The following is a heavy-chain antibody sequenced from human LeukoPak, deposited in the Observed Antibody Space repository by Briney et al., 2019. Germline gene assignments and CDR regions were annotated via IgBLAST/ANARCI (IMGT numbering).Heavy chain of an antibody. V-gene: IGHV3-21*04. CDR1: LLSLRQQS. D-gene: IGHD3-10*01. CDR3: GRGQVGAKTRGVDY. J-gene: IGHJ4*02. CDR2: ISGIRYNI. Sequence: GGSLSLSHALSLLSLRQQSMIPVAQTPGPGREGVSSISGIRYNIYYAESVKARFTISRDDANKTLYLQMLTLRADDTGVDYCGRGQVGAKTRGVDYWGQGTLVTVSS.